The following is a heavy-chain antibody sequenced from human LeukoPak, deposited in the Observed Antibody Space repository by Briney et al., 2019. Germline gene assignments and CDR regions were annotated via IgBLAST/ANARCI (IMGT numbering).Heavy chain of an antibody. J-gene: IGHJ4*02. CDR3: ITPLPYSAQ. CDR2: IKPKTDGETT. Sequence: GGSLRLSCAASGFTFSNASMNWVRQAPGKGLEWVGRIKPKTDGETTEYAAPVKGRFSISRDDSKNMLYLQMNSLKTEDTAVYYCITPLPYSAQGGQGTLVTVSS. V-gene: IGHV3-15*07. D-gene: IGHD2-21*01. CDR1: GFTFSNAS.